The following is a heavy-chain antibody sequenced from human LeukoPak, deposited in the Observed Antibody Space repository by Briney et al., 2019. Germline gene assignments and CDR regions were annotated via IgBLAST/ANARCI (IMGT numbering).Heavy chain of an antibody. CDR3: ARDRDVVVVAAAFDY. J-gene: IGHJ4*02. D-gene: IGHD2-15*01. V-gene: IGHV3-48*04. CDR1: GFTFSSYG. Sequence: GGSLRLSCAAPGFTFSSYGMHWVRQAPGKGLEWVSYISSSGSTIYYADSVKSRFTISRDNDKNSLYLQMNSLRAEDTAVYYCARDRDVVVVAAAFDYWGQGTLVTVSS. CDR2: ISSSGSTI.